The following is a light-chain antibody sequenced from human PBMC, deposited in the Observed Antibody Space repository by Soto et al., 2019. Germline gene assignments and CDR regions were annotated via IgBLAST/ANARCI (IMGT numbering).Light chain of an antibody. CDR2: KAS. Sequence: DIQMTQSPPTLSASVGDRVTITCRASQSISTWLAWYQQKPGKAPRLLIYKASSLQSGVPSRFSGSGSGTEFTLTIRSLQADDFATYYCQQYHSNSRTFGQGTKLEIK. CDR1: QSISTW. V-gene: IGKV1-5*03. J-gene: IGKJ1*01. CDR3: QQYHSNSRT.